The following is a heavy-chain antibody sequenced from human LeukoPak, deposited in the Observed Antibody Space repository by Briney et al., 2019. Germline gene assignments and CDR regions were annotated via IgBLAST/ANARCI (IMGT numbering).Heavy chain of an antibody. CDR2: LSYDGSGK. J-gene: IGHJ4*02. V-gene: IGHV3-30*04. Sequence: AGSLRLSCAASGFTFSSYALHWVGQAPGKGLVWVAILSYDGSGKYYEYSVKGRFTISRDNSNKTLYLQMNSLRPEDTAVYYCARGYYYDSSGYLFDYWGQGTLVTVSS. D-gene: IGHD3-22*01. CDR3: ARGYYYDSSGYLFDY. CDR1: GFTFSSYA.